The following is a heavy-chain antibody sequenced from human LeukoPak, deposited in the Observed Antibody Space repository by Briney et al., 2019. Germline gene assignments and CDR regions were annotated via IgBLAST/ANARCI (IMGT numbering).Heavy chain of an antibody. CDR1: GGSMSGYY. V-gene: IGHV4-59*01. D-gene: IGHD6-13*01. Sequence: SETLSLTCSVSGGSMSGYYWSWIRQPPGQGLEWIGFIYYRGDTKYNPSLKSRVTILVDTSKNQFSLKLSSVTAADTAVYYCARAGSSSWPHYYYYMDVWGKGITVTISS. CDR2: IYYRGDT. J-gene: IGHJ6*03. CDR3: ARAGSSSWPHYYYYMDV.